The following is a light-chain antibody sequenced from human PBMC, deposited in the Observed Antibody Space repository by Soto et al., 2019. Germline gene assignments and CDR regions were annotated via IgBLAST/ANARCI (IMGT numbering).Light chain of an antibody. CDR2: GAS. Sequence: EIVMTQSPATLSVSPGERATLSCRASQSVSSNLAWYQQKPGQAPRLLIYGASTRATGIPARFSGSGSGTEFTLTISSLQSADFAVYYCQQYNNWPSYTFGPGTKVDIK. J-gene: IGKJ2*01. V-gene: IGKV3-15*01. CDR3: QQYNNWPSYT. CDR1: QSVSSN.